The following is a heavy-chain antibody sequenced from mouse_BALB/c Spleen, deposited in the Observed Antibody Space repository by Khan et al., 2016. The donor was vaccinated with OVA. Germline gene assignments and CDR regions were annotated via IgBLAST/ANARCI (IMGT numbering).Heavy chain of an antibody. CDR2: INTYTGEP. CDR3: AREPKYAYAMDY. Sequence: QIQLVQSGPELKKPGETVKISCKASGYTFTNYGMNWVKQAPGKGLKWMGWINTYTGEPTYADDFKGRFAFSLETSASTAYLQINNRKNEDTATYFCAREPKYAYAMDYWGQGTSVTVSS. J-gene: IGHJ4*01. CDR1: GYTFTNYG. D-gene: IGHD2-14*01. V-gene: IGHV9-3-1*01.